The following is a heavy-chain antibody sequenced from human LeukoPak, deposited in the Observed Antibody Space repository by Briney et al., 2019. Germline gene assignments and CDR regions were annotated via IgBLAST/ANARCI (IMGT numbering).Heavy chain of an antibody. CDR1: GGSFSGYY. CDR2: INHSGST. J-gene: IGHJ5*02. D-gene: IGHD3-10*01. CDR3: ARRPSGSYGNWFDP. Sequence: PSETLSLTCAVYGGSFSGYYWSWIRQPPGKGLEWIGEINHSGSTNYNPSLKSRVTISVDTSKNQFSLKLSSVTAADTAVYYCARRPSGSYGNWFDPWGQGTLVTVSS. V-gene: IGHV4-34*01.